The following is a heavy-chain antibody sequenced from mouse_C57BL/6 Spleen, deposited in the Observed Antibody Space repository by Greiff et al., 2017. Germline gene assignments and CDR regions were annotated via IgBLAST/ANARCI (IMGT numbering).Heavy chain of an antibody. J-gene: IGHJ3*01. CDR3: TTYLYDYPY. CDR2: IDPEDGDT. CDR1: GFNIKDDY. Sequence: EVQLQQSGAELVRPGASVKLSCTASGFNIKDDYMHWVKQRPEQGLEWIGWIDPEDGDTEYASKFQGKATITADTSSNTAYLQLSSLTSEDTAVYYCTTYLYDYPYWGQGTLVTVSA. D-gene: IGHD2-4*01. V-gene: IGHV14-4*01.